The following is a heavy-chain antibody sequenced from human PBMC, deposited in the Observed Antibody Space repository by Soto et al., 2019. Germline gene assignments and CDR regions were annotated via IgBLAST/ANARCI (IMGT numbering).Heavy chain of an antibody. Sequence: EVQLVESGGGLVKPGGSLRLSCAASGFTFSNAWMSWVRQAPGKGLEWVGRIKSKTDGGTTDYAAPVKGRFTISRDDSKNTLYLQMNRLKTEDTAVYYCTTLIRYFDWYDYWGQGTLVTVSS. V-gene: IGHV3-15*01. J-gene: IGHJ4*02. CDR3: TTLIRYFDWYDY. CDR1: GFTFSNAW. D-gene: IGHD3-9*01. CDR2: IKSKTDGGTT.